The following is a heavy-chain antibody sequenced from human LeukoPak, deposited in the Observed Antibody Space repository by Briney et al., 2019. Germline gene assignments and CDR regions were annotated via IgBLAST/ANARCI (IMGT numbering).Heavy chain of an antibody. CDR2: ISYDGSNK. V-gene: IGHV3-30*18. Sequence: GGSLRLSCAASGFTFSSYGMHWVRQAPGKGLEWVAVISYDGSNKYYADSVKGRFTISRDNFKNTLYLQVNSLRAEDTAVYYCAKDRFPFKGRVVVPFDYWGQGTLVTVSS. CDR1: GFTFSSYG. J-gene: IGHJ4*02. D-gene: IGHD3-22*01. CDR3: AKDRFPFKGRVVVPFDY.